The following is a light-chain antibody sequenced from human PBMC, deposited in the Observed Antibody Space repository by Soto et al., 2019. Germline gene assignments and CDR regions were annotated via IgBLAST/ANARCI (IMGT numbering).Light chain of an antibody. V-gene: IGKV3-15*01. CDR1: QSVGFN. CDR3: QQYNNWPPLT. J-gene: IGKJ4*01. CDR2: GAF. Sequence: IVMTQSPATLSVSPGDRATLSCRASQSVGFNLAWYQQKPGQAPRLLVYGAFTRATGIPDRFSGSGSGTEFTLTVSSLQSEDFAIYYCQQYNNWPPLTFGGGTKVEIK.